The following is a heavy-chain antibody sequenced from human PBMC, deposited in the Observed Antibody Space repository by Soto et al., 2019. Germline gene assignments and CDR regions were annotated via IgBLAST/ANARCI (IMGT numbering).Heavy chain of an antibody. CDR3: ARGDGSGSYLHYYYMDV. J-gene: IGHJ6*03. Sequence: PGGSLRLSCAASGFTFSSYSMNWVRQAPGKGLEWVSYISSSSSTIYYADSVKGRFTISRDNAKNSLYLQMNSLRAEDTAVYYCARGDGSGSYLHYYYMDVWGKGTTVTVSS. D-gene: IGHD3-10*01. CDR2: ISSSSSTI. CDR1: GFTFSSYS. V-gene: IGHV3-48*01.